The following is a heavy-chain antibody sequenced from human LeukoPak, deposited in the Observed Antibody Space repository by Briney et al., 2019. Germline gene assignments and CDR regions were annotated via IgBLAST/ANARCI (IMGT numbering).Heavy chain of an antibody. J-gene: IGHJ4*02. CDR2: IYYSGST. CDR1: GGSISSYY. V-gene: IGHV4-59*01. D-gene: IGHD5-24*01. Sequence: PSETLSLTCTVSGGSISSYYWSWIRQPPGKGLEWIGYIYYSGSTNYNPSLKSRVTISVDTSKNQFSLKLSSVTAADTAVYYCARIEMATLSSYFDYWGQGTLVTVSS. CDR3: ARIEMATLSSYFDY.